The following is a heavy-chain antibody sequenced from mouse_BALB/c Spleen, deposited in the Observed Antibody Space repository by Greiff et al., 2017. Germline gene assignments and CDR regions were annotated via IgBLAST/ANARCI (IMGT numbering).Heavy chain of an antibody. Sequence: EVKLLESGPGLVKPSQTVSLTCTVTGISITTGNYRWSWIRQFPGNKLEWIGYIYYSGTITYNPSLTSRTTITRDTSKNQFFLGMNSLTAEDTATYDCARDYDAMDDWGQGTSVTVSS. CDR2: IYYSGTI. CDR1: GISITTGNYR. J-gene: IGHJ4*01. CDR3: ARDYDAMDD. V-gene: IGHV3-5*02.